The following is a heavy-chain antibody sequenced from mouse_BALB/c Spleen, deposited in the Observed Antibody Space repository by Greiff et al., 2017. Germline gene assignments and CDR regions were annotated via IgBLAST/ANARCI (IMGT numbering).Heavy chain of an antibody. CDR1: GFTFSSYA. V-gene: IGHV5-9-4*01. J-gene: IGHJ2*01. CDR2: ISSGGSYT. CDR3: ARGRGDF. Sequence: EVMLVESGGGLVKPGGSLKLSCAASGFTFSSYAMSWVRQSPEKRLEWVAEISSGGSYTYYPDTVTGRFTISRDNAKNTLYLEMSSLRSEDTAMYYCARGRGDFWGQGTTLTVSS.